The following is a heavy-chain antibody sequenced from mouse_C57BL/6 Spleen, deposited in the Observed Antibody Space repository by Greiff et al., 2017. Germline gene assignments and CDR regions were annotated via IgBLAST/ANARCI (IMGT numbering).Heavy chain of an antibody. J-gene: IGHJ1*03. D-gene: IGHD2-3*01. CDR1: GYTFTDYY. CDR3: ARYDGYYWYFDV. Sequence: VQLQQPGPELVKPGASVKISCKASGYTFTDYYMNWVKQSHGKSLEWIGDINPNNGGTSYNQKFKGKATLTVDKSSSTTYMELRSLTSEDSAVYYGARYDGYYWYFDVWGTGTTVTVSS. V-gene: IGHV1-26*01. CDR2: INPNNGGT.